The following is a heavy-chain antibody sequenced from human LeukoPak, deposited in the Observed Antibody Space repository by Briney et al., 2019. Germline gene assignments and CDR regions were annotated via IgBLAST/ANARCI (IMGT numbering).Heavy chain of an antibody. Sequence: GGSLRLPCAASGFTFSSYGMHWVRQAPGKGLEWVAFIRYDGSNKYYADSVKGRFTISRDNSKNTLYLQMNSLRAEDTAVYYCAKEWYDFWSGYCFDYWGQGTLVTVSS. CDR3: AKEWYDFWSGYCFDY. CDR2: IRYDGSNK. CDR1: GFTFSSYG. V-gene: IGHV3-30*02. J-gene: IGHJ4*02. D-gene: IGHD3-3*01.